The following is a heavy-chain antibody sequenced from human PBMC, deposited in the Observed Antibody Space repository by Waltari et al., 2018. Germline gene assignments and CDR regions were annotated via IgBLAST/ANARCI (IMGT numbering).Heavy chain of an antibody. V-gene: IGHV1-8*01. CDR1: GYTFTSYD. CDR2: VNPNSGNT. Sequence: QVQLVQSGAEVKKPGASVKVSCKASGYTFTSYDINWVRQATGQGLEWMGWVNPNSGNTGYAQKCQGRVTMTRNTSISTAYMELSSLRSEDTAVYYCARTGLAYYDSSGYYYGGYWGQGTLVTVSS. D-gene: IGHD3-22*01. J-gene: IGHJ4*02. CDR3: ARTGLAYYDSSGYYYGGY.